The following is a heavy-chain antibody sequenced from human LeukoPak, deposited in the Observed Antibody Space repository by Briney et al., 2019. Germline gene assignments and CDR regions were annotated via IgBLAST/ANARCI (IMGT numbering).Heavy chain of an antibody. CDR1: GFIFKNYA. Sequence: GGSLRLSCAASGFIFKNYAMSWVRQAPGKGLEWASIISGTRDTTRYGGSVRGRFTTSRDNPRNTLYLQMPSLRADDTAVYYCAKADATLGGAFDIWGQGTMVTVSS. V-gene: IGHV3-23*01. D-gene: IGHD3-3*01. CDR2: ISGTRDTT. CDR3: AKADATLGGAFDI. J-gene: IGHJ3*02.